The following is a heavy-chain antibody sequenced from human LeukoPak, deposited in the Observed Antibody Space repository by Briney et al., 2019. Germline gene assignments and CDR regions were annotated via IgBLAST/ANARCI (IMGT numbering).Heavy chain of an antibody. CDR3: ARKRAATRSWFDP. J-gene: IGHJ5*02. CDR1: GGSFSGYY. Sequence: SETLSLTCAVYGGSFSGYYWSWIRQPPGKGLEWIGEINHSGSTNYNPSLESRVTISVDTSKNQFSLKLSSVTAADTAVYYCARKRAATRSWFDPWGQGTLVTVSS. CDR2: INHSGST. V-gene: IGHV4-34*01. D-gene: IGHD2-15*01.